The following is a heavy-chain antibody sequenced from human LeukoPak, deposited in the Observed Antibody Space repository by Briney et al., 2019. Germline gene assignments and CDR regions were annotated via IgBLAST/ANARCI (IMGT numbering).Heavy chain of an antibody. J-gene: IGHJ5*02. CDR3: ARRVIMSAAGVPDTWLDP. D-gene: IGHD2-8*01. Sequence: SETLSLTCTVSGGSISNYYWNWIRQRPGQGLEWVGHISYSGGTKYSPSLQSRLTILIDTSKNQFSLNLSSVTAADTAIYYCARRVIMSAAGVPDTWLDPWGQGILVTVSS. CDR2: ISYSGGT. V-gene: IGHV4-59*08. CDR1: GGSISNYY.